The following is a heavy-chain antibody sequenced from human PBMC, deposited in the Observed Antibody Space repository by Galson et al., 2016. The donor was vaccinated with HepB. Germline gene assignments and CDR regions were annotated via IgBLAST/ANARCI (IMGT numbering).Heavy chain of an antibody. V-gene: IGHV3-7*01. CDR2: IKQDGSEK. CDR3: ARVGIGSSWYFDY. D-gene: IGHD6-13*01. CDR1: GFTFSSYW. J-gene: IGHJ4*02. Sequence: SLRLSCAASGFTFSSYWMCWFRQGPGKGLVWVAIIKQDGSEKYYVDSVKGRFTISRDNAKKSLYLQMNSLRAEDTAVYYCARVGIGSSWYFDYWGQGTLVTVSS.